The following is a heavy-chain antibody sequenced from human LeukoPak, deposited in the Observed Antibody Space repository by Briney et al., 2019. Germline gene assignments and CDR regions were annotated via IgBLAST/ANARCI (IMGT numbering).Heavy chain of an antibody. J-gene: IGHJ3*02. V-gene: IGHV1-8*01. CDR3: ATDLTGTDAFDI. CDR1: GYTFTSYD. Sequence: GASVKVSCKASGYTFTSYDINWVRQATGQGLEWMGWMNPNSGNTGYAQKFQGRVTMTEDTSTDTAYMELSSLRSEDTAVYYCATDLTGTDAFDIWGQGTMVTVSS. D-gene: IGHD1-1*01. CDR2: MNPNSGNT.